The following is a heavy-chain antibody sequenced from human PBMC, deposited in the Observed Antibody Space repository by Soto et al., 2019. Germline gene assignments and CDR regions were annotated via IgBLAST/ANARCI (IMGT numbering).Heavy chain of an antibody. CDR2: INHSGST. J-gene: IGHJ5*02. D-gene: IGHD3-3*01. V-gene: IGHV4-34*01. CDR1: GGSFSGYY. CDR3: ASIRRLQNSFKWLFYRYGGFAP. Sequence: SETLSLTCAVYGGSFSGYYWSWIRQPPGKGLEWIGEINHSGSTNYNPSLKGRVTISVDTSKNQFSLKLSSVTAADTAVYYCASIRRLQNSFKWLFYRYGGFAPWARGTLVTGSA.